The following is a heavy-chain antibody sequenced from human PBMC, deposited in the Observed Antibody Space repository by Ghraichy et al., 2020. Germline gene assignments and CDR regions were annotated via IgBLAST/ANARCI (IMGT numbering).Heavy chain of an antibody. CDR2: IYWNDDK. CDR3: AHIDSGSYHPIGAFDI. CDR1: GFSLSTSGVG. D-gene: IGHD1-26*01. Sequence: SGPTLVKPTQTLTLTCTFSGFSLSTSGVGVGWIRQPPGKALEWLALIYWNDDKRYSPSLKSRLTITKDTSKNQVVLTMTNMDPVDTATYYCAHIDSGSYHPIGAFDIWGQGTMVTVSS. J-gene: IGHJ3*02. V-gene: IGHV2-5*01.